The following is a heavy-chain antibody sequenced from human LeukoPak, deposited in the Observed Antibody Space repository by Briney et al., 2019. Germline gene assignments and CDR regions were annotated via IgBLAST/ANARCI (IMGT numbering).Heavy chain of an antibody. V-gene: IGHV3-33*01. D-gene: IGHD1-14*01. CDR3: TRYNNDHFDY. J-gene: IGHJ4*02. Sequence: GGSLRLTCAGSGFTFGGYGMHWFRQTPGKGLEWLAVIAYDGSRAFYADSVKGRFTISRDNSKNTMSVQMDDLRAEDTAVYYCTRYNNDHFDYWGQGTLVTVSS. CDR1: GFTFGGYG. CDR2: IAYDGSRA.